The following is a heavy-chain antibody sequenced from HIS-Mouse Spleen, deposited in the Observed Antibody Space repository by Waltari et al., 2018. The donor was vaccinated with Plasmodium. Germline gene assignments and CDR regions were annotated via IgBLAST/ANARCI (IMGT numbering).Heavy chain of an antibody. CDR1: GGSFSGSY. CDR2: INHSGST. CDR3: ARLIDTAMPVGRGTFDY. J-gene: IGHJ4*02. Sequence: QVQLQQWGAGLLKPSETLSLTCAVYGGSFSGSYWSWIRPPPGKGLEWIGEINHSGSTNYNPSLKSRVTISVDTSKNQFSLKLSSVTAADTAVYYCARLIDTAMPVGRGTFDYWGQGTLVTVSS. D-gene: IGHD5-18*01. V-gene: IGHV4-34*01.